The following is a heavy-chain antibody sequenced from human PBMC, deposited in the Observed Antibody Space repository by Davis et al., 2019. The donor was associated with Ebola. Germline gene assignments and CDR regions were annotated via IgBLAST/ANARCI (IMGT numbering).Heavy chain of an antibody. V-gene: IGHV4-4*02. CDR3: ARDSSSWLGGFDP. Sequence: SETLSLTCAVSGGSISSSNWWSWVRQPPGKGLEWIGEIYHSGSTNYNPSLKSRVTISVDKSKNQFSLKLSSVTAADTAVYYCARDSSSWLGGFDPWGQGTPVSVSS. J-gene: IGHJ5*02. D-gene: IGHD6-13*01. CDR1: GGSISSSNW. CDR2: IYHSGST.